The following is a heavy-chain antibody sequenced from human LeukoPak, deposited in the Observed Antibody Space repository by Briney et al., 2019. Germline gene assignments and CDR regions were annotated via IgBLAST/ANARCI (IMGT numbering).Heavy chain of an antibody. D-gene: IGHD6-19*01. CDR1: GFTFSSYW. J-gene: IGHJ3*02. V-gene: IGHV3-74*01. Sequence: GGSLRLSCAASGFTFSSYWMHWVRQAPGKGLVWVSRINTDGSSTSYADSVKGRFTISRDNAKNTLYLQMNSLRAEDTAVYYCARDGSIAVAGKDAFDIWGQGTMVTVSS. CDR2: INTDGSST. CDR3: ARDGSIAVAGKDAFDI.